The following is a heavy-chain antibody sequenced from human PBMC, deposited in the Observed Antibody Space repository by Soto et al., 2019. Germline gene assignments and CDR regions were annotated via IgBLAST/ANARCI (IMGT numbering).Heavy chain of an antibody. CDR3: ARDLAVAGTGEPAGFDI. D-gene: IGHD6-19*01. Sequence: GGSLRLSCAASGFTLGSYSMNWVRQAPGKGLEWVLYITSSSYSIYYADSVRGRFTISRDNPKNSLYLQMNSLRAEDTAVYYCARDLAVAGTGEPAGFDIWGQGTMVTVSS. V-gene: IGHV3-21*01. J-gene: IGHJ3*02. CDR2: ITSSSYSI. CDR1: GFTLGSYS.